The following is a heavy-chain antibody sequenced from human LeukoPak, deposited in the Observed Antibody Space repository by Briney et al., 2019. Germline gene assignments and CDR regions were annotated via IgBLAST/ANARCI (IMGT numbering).Heavy chain of an antibody. CDR2: ISGSGGST. CDR3: AKGSIFRVVITDDY. D-gene: IGHD3-3*01. J-gene: IGHJ4*02. V-gene: IGHV3-23*01. Sequence: GGSLRLSCAASGFTFSSYAMSWVRQAPGKGLEWVSAISGSGGSTYYADSVKGRFTISRDNSKNTLYLQMNSLRAEDTAVYYFAKGSIFRVVITDDYWGQGTLVTVSS. CDR1: GFTFSSYA.